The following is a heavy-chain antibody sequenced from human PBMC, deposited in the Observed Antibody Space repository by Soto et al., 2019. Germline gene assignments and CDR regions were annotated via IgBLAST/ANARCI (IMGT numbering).Heavy chain of an antibody. CDR2: ISSSSSYI. D-gene: IGHD3-9*01. V-gene: IGHV3-21*01. J-gene: IGHJ6*02. CDR3: ARDLTYDILTGYPSYGMDV. Sequence: PGGSLRLSCAASGFTFSSYSMNWVRQAPGKGLEWVSSISSSSSYIYYADSVKGRFTISRDNAKNSLYLQMNSLRAEDTAVYYCARDLTYDILTGYPSYGMDVWGQGTTVTVSS. CDR1: GFTFSSYS.